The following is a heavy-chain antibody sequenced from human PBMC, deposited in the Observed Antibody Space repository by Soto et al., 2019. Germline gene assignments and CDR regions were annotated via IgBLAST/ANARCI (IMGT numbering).Heavy chain of an antibody. V-gene: IGHV3-30-3*01. CDR2: ISYDGNTQ. J-gene: IGHJ6*02. CDR1: GFTFRNHA. D-gene: IGHD2-15*01. Sequence: PGGSLRLSCAAAGFTFRNHAFHWVRQAPGKGLEWVAAISYDGNTQYYADSVKGRLTISRDDSKNMLYLQMNSLTAEDTAVYYCARIVVGVSVNDRMDVWGQGTTVTVSS. CDR3: ARIVVGVSVNDRMDV.